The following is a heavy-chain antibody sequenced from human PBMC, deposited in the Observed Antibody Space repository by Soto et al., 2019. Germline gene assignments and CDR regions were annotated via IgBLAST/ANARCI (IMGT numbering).Heavy chain of an antibody. CDR2: IYYSGST. CDR1: GGSISSSSYY. V-gene: IGHV4-39*01. CDR3: ARLTHGDYDY. Sequence: SETLSLTCTVSGGSISSSSYYWGWIRQPPGKGLEWIGSIYYSGSTYYNPSLKSRVTISVDTSKNQFSLKLSSVTAADTAVYYCARLTHGDYDYWGQGTLVTVSS. J-gene: IGHJ4*02. D-gene: IGHD4-17*01.